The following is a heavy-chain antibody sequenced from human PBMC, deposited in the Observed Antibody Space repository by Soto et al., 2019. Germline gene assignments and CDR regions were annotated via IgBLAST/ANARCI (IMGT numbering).Heavy chain of an antibody. CDR2: IYYSGCT. D-gene: IGHD2-15*01. Sequence: QVQLQESGPGLVKPSETLSLTCTVSGGSISSYYWSWIRQPPGKGLEWIGYIYYSGCTNYNPSLKSRVTISVDTSKNQFSLKLSSVTAADTAVYYCARDLGYCSGGSCDYYYYGMDVWGQGTTVTVSS. CDR1: GGSISSYY. V-gene: IGHV4-59*01. CDR3: ARDLGYCSGGSCDYYYYGMDV. J-gene: IGHJ6*02.